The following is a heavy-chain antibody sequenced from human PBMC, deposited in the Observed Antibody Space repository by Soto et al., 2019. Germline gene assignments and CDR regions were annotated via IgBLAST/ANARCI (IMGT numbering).Heavy chain of an antibody. D-gene: IGHD3-10*01. V-gene: IGHV1-69*02. J-gene: IGHJ4*02. Sequence: QVQLVQSGADVQRPGSSVRVSFKASGDTFNFYSINWVRQAPGLGLQWMGRINPILSMSNYAPRFQGRVTMTADKSTRTAYMELSSLRSEDTAMYYCATSYGSGYRAFDSWGQGALVTVSS. CDR1: GDTFNFYS. CDR2: INPILSMS. CDR3: ATSYGSGYRAFDS.